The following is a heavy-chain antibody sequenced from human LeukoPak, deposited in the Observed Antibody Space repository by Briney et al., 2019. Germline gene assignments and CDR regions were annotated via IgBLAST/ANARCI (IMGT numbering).Heavy chain of an antibody. CDR2: IKTDGREK. Sequence: QSGGSLRLSCAASGFTFSSYAMSLVRQAPGKGLEWVANIKTDGREKNYVASVKGRFTISRDNARNSLYLQMDSLRAGDTALYYCARGGLYWHIWGQGTMVTVSS. CDR3: ARGGLYWHI. J-gene: IGHJ3*02. V-gene: IGHV3-7*04. D-gene: IGHD2-15*01. CDR1: GFTFSSYA.